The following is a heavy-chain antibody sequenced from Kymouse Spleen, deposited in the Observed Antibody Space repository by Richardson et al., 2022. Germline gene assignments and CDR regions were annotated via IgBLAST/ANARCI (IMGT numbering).Heavy chain of an antibody. D-gene: IGHD1-7*01. Sequence: QVQLVESGGGVVQPGRSLRLSCAASGFTFSSYGMHWVRQAPGKGLEWVAVISYDGSNKYYADSVKGRFTISRDNSKNTLYLQMNSLRAEDTAVYYCAKELELLDYWGQGTLVTVSS. V-gene: IGHV3-30*18. CDR3: AKELELLDY. J-gene: IGHJ4*02. CDR1: GFTFSSYG. CDR2: ISYDGSNK.